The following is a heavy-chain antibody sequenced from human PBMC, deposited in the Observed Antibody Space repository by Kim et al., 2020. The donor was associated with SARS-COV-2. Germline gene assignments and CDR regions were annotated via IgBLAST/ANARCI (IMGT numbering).Heavy chain of an antibody. CDR2: INPSGGST. J-gene: IGHJ3*02. CDR3: AREQGVTTLTEAFDI. D-gene: IGHD4-17*01. V-gene: IGHV1-46*01. Sequence: ASVKVSCKASGYTFTSYYMHWVRQAPGQGLEWMGIINPSGGSTSYAQKFQGRVTMTRDTSTSTVYMELSSLRSEDTAVYYCAREQGVTTLTEAFDIWGQGTMVTVSS. CDR1: GYTFTSYY.